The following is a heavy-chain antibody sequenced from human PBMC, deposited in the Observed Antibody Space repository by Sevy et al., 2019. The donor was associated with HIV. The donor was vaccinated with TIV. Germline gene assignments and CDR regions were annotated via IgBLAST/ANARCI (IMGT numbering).Heavy chain of an antibody. D-gene: IGHD2-2*01. CDR3: ARDLLVVVPAAIHYYGMDV. J-gene: IGHJ6*02. Sequence: GGSLRLSCVASGFTFSSYSMNWVRQAPGKGLEWVSSISSSSSYIYYADSVKGRFTISRDNAKNSLYLQMNSLRAEDTAVYYCARDLLVVVPAAIHYYGMDVWGQGTTVTVSS. CDR1: GFTFSSYS. V-gene: IGHV3-21*01. CDR2: ISSSSSYI.